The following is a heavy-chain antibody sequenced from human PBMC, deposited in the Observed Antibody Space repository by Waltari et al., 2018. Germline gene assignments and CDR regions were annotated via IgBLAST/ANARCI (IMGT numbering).Heavy chain of an antibody. Sequence: EVQLVESGGGLVQPGGSLRLSCAASGFTFSSYWMSWVRQAPGKGLEWLANIKQDGSEKYYVDSVKGRFTISRDNAKNSLYLQMNSLRAEDTAVYYCARDSRRGYTAYWGQGTLVTVSS. J-gene: IGHJ4*02. D-gene: IGHD5-18*01. V-gene: IGHV3-7*04. CDR1: GFTFSSYW. CDR3: ARDSRRGYTAY. CDR2: IKQDGSEK.